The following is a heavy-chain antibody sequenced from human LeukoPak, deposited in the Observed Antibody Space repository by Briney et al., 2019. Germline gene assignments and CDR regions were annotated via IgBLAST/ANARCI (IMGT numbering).Heavy chain of an antibody. CDR3: ARVIVGAGNWFDP. D-gene: IGHD1-26*01. CDR1: GGSISSGGYY. J-gene: IGHJ5*02. V-gene: IGHV4-31*03. CDR2: IYYSGST. Sequence: KALETLSLPCTVSGGSISSGGYYWSWIRQHPGKGLEWIGYIYYSGSTYYNPSLKSRVTISVDTSKNQFSLKLSSVTAADTAVYYCARVIVGAGNWFDPWGQGTLVTVSS.